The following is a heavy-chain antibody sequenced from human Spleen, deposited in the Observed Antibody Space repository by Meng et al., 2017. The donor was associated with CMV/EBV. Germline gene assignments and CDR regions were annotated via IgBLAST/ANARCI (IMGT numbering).Heavy chain of an antibody. J-gene: IGHJ4*02. V-gene: IGHV3-66*01. CDR3: STIEVYSSGWTPFRY. CDR1: EFTVNSKY. CDR2: IYSDGST. Sequence: EVELVESGGGLVQPGVSVRPSCAASEFTVNSKYMSWIRQTPGKGLEWLSVIYSDGSTYYADSVKGRFIISRDNSRNTVYLQMNSLRVEDTGVYYCSTIEVYSSGWTPFRYWGQGTLVTVSS. D-gene: IGHD6-19*01.